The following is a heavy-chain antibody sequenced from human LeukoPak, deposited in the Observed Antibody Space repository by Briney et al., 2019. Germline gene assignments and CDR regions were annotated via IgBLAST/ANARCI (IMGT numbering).Heavy chain of an antibody. D-gene: IGHD6-25*01. CDR2: IRQDGSEK. J-gene: IGHJ3*02. Sequence: GGSLRLSCEASGFTFSTYGMHWVRQAPGKGLEWVANIRQDGSEKHYLDSVKGRITISRDNAKNSLYLQMNSLRAEDTAVYYCARWGSELPDDAFDIWGQGTMVTVSS. V-gene: IGHV3-7*01. CDR1: GFTFSTYG. CDR3: ARWGSELPDDAFDI.